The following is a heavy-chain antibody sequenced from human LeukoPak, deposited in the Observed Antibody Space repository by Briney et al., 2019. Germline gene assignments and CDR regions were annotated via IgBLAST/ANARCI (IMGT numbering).Heavy chain of an antibody. J-gene: IGHJ4*02. CDR1: GFTFSSYG. CDR3: AKGYCSTTGWSAGY. V-gene: IGHV3-23*01. CDR2: ISGSGGTT. D-gene: IGHD2-2*01. Sequence: PGGSLRLSCAASGFTFSSYGMSWDRQAPGKGLEWVSAISGSGGTTYYADSVKGRFTISRDNSRNTLYVQMNSLRAEDTAVYYCAKGYCSTTGWSAGYWGQGTLVTVSS.